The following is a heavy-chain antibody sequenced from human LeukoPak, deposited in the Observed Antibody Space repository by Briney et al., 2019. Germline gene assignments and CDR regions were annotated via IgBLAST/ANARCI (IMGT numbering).Heavy chain of an antibody. J-gene: IGHJ6*02. CDR3: ARGDLWSGYYRYYGMDV. D-gene: IGHD3-3*01. CDR1: GFTVSSNY. Sequence: GGSLRLSCAASGFTVSSNYMSWVRQAPGKGLEWVSVIYSGGSTYYADSVKGRFTISRDNSKNTLYLQMNSLRAEDTAVYYCARGDLWSGYYRYYGMDVWGQGTTVTVS. V-gene: IGHV3-53*01. CDR2: IYSGGST.